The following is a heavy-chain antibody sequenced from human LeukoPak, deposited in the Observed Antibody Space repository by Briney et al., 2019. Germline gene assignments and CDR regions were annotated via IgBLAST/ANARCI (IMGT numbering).Heavy chain of an antibody. CDR3: ARGYGGNPGCLDY. CDR1: GFTFSSYG. CDR2: IYSGGST. Sequence: GGSLRLSCAASGFTFSSYGMSWVRQTPGKGLEWVSVIYSGGSTYYADSVKGRFIVSRDNSKNTVYLQMNSLTADDTAVYYCARGYGGNPGCLDYWGQGTLVTVSS. V-gene: IGHV3-53*01. J-gene: IGHJ4*02. D-gene: IGHD4-23*01.